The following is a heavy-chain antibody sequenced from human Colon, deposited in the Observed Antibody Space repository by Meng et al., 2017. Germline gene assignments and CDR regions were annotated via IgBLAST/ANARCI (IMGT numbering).Heavy chain of an antibody. J-gene: IGHJ1*01. CDR3: ARVDFGYSSATFSH. CDR1: GYNFGDHD. CDR2: ISGYNGDT. Sequence: QVQLVQSGAEGKKPGASVRVSCQASGYNFGDHDISWVRQTPGQGLEWMGWISGYNGDTNLPQKLRGRLTLTVDTSTSTAYMDLKSLKSDDTAVYFCARVDFGYSSATFSHWGQGTLVTVSS. V-gene: IGHV1-18*01. D-gene: IGHD5-18*01.